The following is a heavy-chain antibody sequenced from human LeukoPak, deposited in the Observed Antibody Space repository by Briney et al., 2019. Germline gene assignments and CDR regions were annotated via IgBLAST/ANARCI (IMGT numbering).Heavy chain of an antibody. CDR3: ARDRRASGYSGYDYGDFDY. Sequence: PGRSLRLSCAASGFTFSSYGMHWVRQAPGKGLEWVAVISYDGSNKYYADSVKGRFTISRDNSKNTLYLQMNSLRAEDTAVYYCARDRRASGYSGYDYGDFDYWGQGTLVTVSS. CDR1: GFTFSSYG. J-gene: IGHJ4*02. V-gene: IGHV3-30*03. CDR2: ISYDGSNK. D-gene: IGHD5-12*01.